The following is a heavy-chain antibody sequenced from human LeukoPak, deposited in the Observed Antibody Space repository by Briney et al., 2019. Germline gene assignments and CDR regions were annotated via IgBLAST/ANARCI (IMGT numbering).Heavy chain of an antibody. CDR3: ARLLAGGNAFDI. J-gene: IGHJ3*02. V-gene: IGHV1-2*02. CDR1: GYTFTGNY. Sequence: ASVKVSCKASGYTFTGNYIHWVRQAPGQGLEWMGWINPNSGGTKYAQKFQGRVTLTSGTSITTAYLDLASLTSDDTAVYYCARLLAGGNAFDIWGQGTMLAVSS. CDR2: INPNSGGT. D-gene: IGHD3-16*01.